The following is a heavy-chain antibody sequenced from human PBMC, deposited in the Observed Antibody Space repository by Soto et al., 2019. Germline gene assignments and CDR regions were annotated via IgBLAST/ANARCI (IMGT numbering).Heavy chain of an antibody. D-gene: IGHD3-3*01. Sequence: EVQLLASGGGLVQPGGSLRLSCAASGFPFISYAMSWVRQAPGKGLEWVSAIGGSGGDTFYADSVKGRFTVSRDNAENTLSLQLNSLRVEDTAIYYCARRTWRGRADYWGQGILVTVSS. J-gene: IGHJ4*02. CDR3: ARRTWRGRADY. V-gene: IGHV3-23*01. CDR1: GFPFISYA. CDR2: IGGSGGDT.